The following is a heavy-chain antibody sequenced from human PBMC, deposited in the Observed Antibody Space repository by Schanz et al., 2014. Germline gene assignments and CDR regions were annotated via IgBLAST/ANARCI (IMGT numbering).Heavy chain of an antibody. V-gene: IGHV1-2*02. CDR1: GYSFTGYY. Sequence: QVQLVQSGVEVKKPGASVKVSCKASGYSFTGYYLHWVRQAPGQGLEWMGWIDPNSGATNYAQKFQGRVTLTRDTSISTAHMELGRLRSDDTAVYYCARESRFHVDYWGQGTLVTVSS. CDR2: IDPNSGAT. D-gene: IGHD3-10*01. CDR3: ARESRFHVDY. J-gene: IGHJ4*02.